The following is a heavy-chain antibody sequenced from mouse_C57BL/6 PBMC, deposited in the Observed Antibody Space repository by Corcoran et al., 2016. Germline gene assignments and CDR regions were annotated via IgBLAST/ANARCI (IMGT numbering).Heavy chain of an antibody. V-gene: IGHV1-18*01. CDR2: INPNNGGT. CDR1: GYTFTDYN. Sequence: EVQLQQSGPELVKPGASVKIPCKASGYTFTDYNMDWVKQSHGKSLEWIGDINPNNGGTIYNQKFKGKATLTVDKSSNTAYMELRSLTSEDTAVYYCARDSNYPYAMDYWGQGTSVTVSS. D-gene: IGHD2-5*01. CDR3: ARDSNYPYAMDY. J-gene: IGHJ4*01.